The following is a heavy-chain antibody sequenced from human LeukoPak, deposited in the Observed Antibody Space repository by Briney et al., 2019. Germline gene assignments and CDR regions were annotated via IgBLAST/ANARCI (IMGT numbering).Heavy chain of an antibody. CDR3: AREATPGVPRGLLL. J-gene: IGHJ4*02. CDR1: GFAFSSYW. CDR2: IHSDGNST. V-gene: IGHV3-74*01. D-gene: IGHD3-22*01. Sequence: AGGSLRLSCAAPGFAFSSYWMHWVRQAPGKGLVWVSRIHSDGNSTTYADSVKGRFTISRDNAKSTLYLQMNSLRAEDTAVYYCAREATPGVPRGLLLWGQGTLVTVSS.